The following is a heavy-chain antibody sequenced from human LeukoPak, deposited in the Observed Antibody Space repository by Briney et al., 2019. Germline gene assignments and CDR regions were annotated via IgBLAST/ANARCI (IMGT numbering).Heavy chain of an antibody. J-gene: IGHJ4*02. CDR2: ISSSGRNI. V-gene: IGHV3-48*03. Sequence: PGGSLRLSCAASGFTFSNYEFNWVRQAPGKGLEWVSYISSSGRNIYYADSVKGRFTISRDNAKNSLYLQMNSLRAEDTAVYYCAREQTHNKWELLSFDYWGQGTLVTVSS. D-gene: IGHD1-26*01. CDR1: GFTFSNYE. CDR3: AREQTHNKWELLSFDY.